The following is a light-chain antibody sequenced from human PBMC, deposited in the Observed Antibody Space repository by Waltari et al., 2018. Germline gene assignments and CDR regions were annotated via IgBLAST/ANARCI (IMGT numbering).Light chain of an antibody. CDR3: CSYAGSTTFYV. CDR2: EGS. CDR1: SSDVGNSTF. Sequence: QSALTQPASVSGSPGQSITIPCTGPSSDVGNSTFVPWYQQHPGKAPKLMIYEGSKRPSGVSNRFSGSKSGNTASLTISGLQAEDEADYYCCSYAGSTTFYVFGTETKVTVV. V-gene: IGLV2-23*01. J-gene: IGLJ1*01.